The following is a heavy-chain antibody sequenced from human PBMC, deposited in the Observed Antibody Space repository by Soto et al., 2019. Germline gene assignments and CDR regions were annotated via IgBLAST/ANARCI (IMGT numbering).Heavy chain of an antibody. CDR3: ATALPNVNNRGYYFYGMDV. CDR1: GFTFSNYA. J-gene: IGHJ6*02. D-gene: IGHD3-10*01. V-gene: IGHV3-23*01. Sequence: EVQLLESGGGLVQPGGSLRLSCAASGFTFSNYAMNWVRQAPGKGLEWVSVISGSDGSTYYADSVKGRFTISRDNSKNTLYLQMNSLRAEDTAVYYCATALPNVNNRGYYFYGMDVWGQGTTVTVSS. CDR2: ISGSDGST.